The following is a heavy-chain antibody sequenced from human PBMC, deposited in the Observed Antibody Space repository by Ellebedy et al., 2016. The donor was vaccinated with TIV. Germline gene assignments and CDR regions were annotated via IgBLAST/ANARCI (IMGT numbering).Heavy chain of an antibody. J-gene: IGHJ5*02. Sequence: GESLKISCAASGFSVSGNYLTWVRQAPGKGLEWVSVIYASGTTYYADSVQGRFTISRDNSYNTLYLQMNSLRAEDTAVDYCARQIGNGWFDPWGQGTLVTVSS. CDR1: GFSVSGNY. V-gene: IGHV3-53*01. CDR2: IYASGTT. D-gene: IGHD5-24*01. CDR3: ARQIGNGWFDP.